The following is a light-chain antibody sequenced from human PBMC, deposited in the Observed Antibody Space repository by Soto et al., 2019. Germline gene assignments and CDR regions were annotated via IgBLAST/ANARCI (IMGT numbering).Light chain of an antibody. Sequence: QSVLTQPPSVSGAPGQRVTISCTGISSNIGAGYDVHWYPQLPGTAPKLLIDGNSNRPSGVPDRFSGSKSGPSASLAITGLQVEDEADYCCQSYDGSLSGVVFGGGTKLTVL. J-gene: IGLJ2*01. V-gene: IGLV1-40*01. CDR3: QSYDGSLSGVV. CDR1: SSNIGAGYD. CDR2: GNS.